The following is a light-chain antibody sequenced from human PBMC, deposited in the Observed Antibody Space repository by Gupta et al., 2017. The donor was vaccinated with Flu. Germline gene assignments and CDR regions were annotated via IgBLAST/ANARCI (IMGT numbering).Light chain of an antibody. Sequence: QSALTQPASVSGSPGQSITISCTGTSSDVGGYNRVPWYQQHPGKAPKLIIYEVSNRPAGVSNRFSGSESGNTASLTVSGLQADDEADYYCSSYTRSTSSIIAWVFGGGTKLTVL. CDR3: SSYTRSTSSIIAWV. CDR1: SSDVGGYNR. V-gene: IGLV2-14*01. CDR2: EVS. J-gene: IGLJ3*02.